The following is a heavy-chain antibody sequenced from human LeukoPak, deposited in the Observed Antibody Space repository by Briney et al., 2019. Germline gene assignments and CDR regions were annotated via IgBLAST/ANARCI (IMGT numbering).Heavy chain of an antibody. D-gene: IGHD3-22*01. CDR3: AKDYYYDSSGYYGY. J-gene: IGHJ4*02. CDR2: ISWNSGSI. V-gene: IGHV3-9*01. CDR1: GFTFDDYA. Sequence: GGSLRLSCAASGFTFDDYAMPWVRQAPGKGLEWVSGISWNSGSIGYADSVKGRFTISRDNAKNSLYLQMNSLRAEDTALYYCAKDYYYDSSGYYGYWGQGTLVTVSS.